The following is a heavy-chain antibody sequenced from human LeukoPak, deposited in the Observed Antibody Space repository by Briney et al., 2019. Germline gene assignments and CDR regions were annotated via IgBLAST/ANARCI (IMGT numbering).Heavy chain of an antibody. CDR2: IFPGDSDI. D-gene: IGHD4/OR15-4a*01. J-gene: IGHJ4*02. Sequence: PGESLKISCKGSGYSFTNYWIGWVRQMPGKGLEWMGIIFPGDSDIRYNPSFRGQVTISADRSINTAYLQWGSLKASDTAMYFCARRPRYDYGPHFGYWGQGTMVTVSS. CDR3: ARRPRYDYGPHFGY. CDR1: GYSFTNYW. V-gene: IGHV5-51*01.